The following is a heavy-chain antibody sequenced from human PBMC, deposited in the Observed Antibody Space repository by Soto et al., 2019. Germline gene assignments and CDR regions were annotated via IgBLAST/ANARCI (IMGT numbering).Heavy chain of an antibody. CDR2: IYYSGST. CDR1: GGSISSGDYY. V-gene: IGHV4-30-4*01. CDR3: ARDREDYGGYYYYGMDV. D-gene: IGHD4-17*01. Sequence: QVQLQESGPGLVKPSQTLSLTCTVSGGSISSGDYYWSWIRQPPGKGLEWIGYIYYSGSTYYNPPLKSRVTISVDTSKNQFSLKLSSVTAADTAVYYCARDREDYGGYYYYGMDVWGQGTTVTVSS. J-gene: IGHJ6*02.